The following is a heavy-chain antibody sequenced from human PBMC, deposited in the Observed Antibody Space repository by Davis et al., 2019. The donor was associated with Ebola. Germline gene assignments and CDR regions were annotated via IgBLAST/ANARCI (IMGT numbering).Heavy chain of an antibody. CDR3: ARARHYYYYGMDV. V-gene: IGHV4-34*01. J-gene: IGHJ6*02. Sequence: SETLSLTCAVYGGSFSGYYWSWIRQPPGKGLEWIGEIYHSGSTYYNPSLKSRVTISVDRSKNQFSLKLSSVTAADTAVYYCARARHYYYYGMDVWGQGTTVTVSS. CDR1: GGSFSGYY. CDR2: IYHSGST.